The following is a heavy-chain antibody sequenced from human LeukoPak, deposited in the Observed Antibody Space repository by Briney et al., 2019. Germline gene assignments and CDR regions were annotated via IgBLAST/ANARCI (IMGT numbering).Heavy chain of an antibody. CDR3: ARDIGYCSSTSCVDAFDI. Sequence: GGSLRLSCAASGFTFSTYSMNWVRQAPGKGLERVSFISSSSSYIYYADSVKGRFTISRDNAKNSLYLQMNSLRAEDTAVYYCARDIGYCSSTSCVDAFDIWGQGTMVTVSS. V-gene: IGHV3-21*01. J-gene: IGHJ3*02. CDR1: GFTFSTYS. D-gene: IGHD2-2*01. CDR2: ISSSSSYI.